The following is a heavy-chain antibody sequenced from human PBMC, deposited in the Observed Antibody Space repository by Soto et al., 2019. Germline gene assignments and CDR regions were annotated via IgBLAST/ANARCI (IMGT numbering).Heavy chain of an antibody. V-gene: IGHV3-23*01. Sequence: GGSLRLSCAASGFPFSGHDMGWVRQAPGKGLEWVSAISGSGGSTYYADSVKGRFTISRDNSKNTLYLQMNSLRAEDTAVYYCAKKGSPSGDHSNWYFDLWGRGTLVTVS. CDR3: AKKGSPSGDHSNWYFDL. D-gene: IGHD7-27*01. J-gene: IGHJ2*01. CDR1: GFPFSGHD. CDR2: ISGSGGST.